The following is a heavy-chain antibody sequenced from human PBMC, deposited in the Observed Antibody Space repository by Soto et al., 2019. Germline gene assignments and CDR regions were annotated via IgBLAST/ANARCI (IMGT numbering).Heavy chain of an antibody. D-gene: IGHD6-19*01. CDR2: IIPIFGTA. V-gene: IGHV1-69*01. Sequence: QAQLEQSGGEVKKPWSSVKVSCKASRVAFSKFIVTCVRQAPVLGLEWVGGIIPIFGTANYAQKFQGRVTITADESTSTSYMEVNNLRSEDTAVYYCAKVRYSSPMGYYYGMDVGGQGTTVTVSS. CDR3: AKVRYSSPMGYYYGMDV. CDR1: RVAFSKFI. J-gene: IGHJ6*02.